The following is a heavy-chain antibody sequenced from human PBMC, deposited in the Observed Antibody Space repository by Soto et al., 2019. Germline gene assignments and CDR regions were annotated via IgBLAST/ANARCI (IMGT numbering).Heavy chain of an antibody. J-gene: IGHJ4*02. V-gene: IGHV3-23*01. CDR2: ISGSGGST. CDR1: GFTFSSYA. D-gene: IGHD3-10*01. Sequence: VQLLESGGGLVQPGGSLRLSCAASGFTFSSYAMSWVRQAPGKGLEWVSAISGSGGSTYYADSVKGRFTISRDNSKNTLYLQMNSLRAEDTAVYYCAKPGERLARSMVRGVIITGFDYWGQGTLVTVSS. CDR3: AKPGERLARSMVRGVIITGFDY.